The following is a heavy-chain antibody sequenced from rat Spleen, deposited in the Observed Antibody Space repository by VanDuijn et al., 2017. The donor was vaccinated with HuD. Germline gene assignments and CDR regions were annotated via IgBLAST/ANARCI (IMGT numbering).Heavy chain of an antibody. V-gene: IGHV6-6*01. CDR3: AWVHTMGITRYYFDY. Sequence: EVQVLESGGGLVQPGNSLKLSCATSGFTFSTAWMYWYRQFPEKRLEWIARIKAKSNNYATDYTESVKGRFTISRDDSKSSIYLQMNNLKEEDTAIYYCAWVHTMGITRYYFDYWGQGVMVTVSS. J-gene: IGHJ2*01. CDR2: IKAKSNNYAT. D-gene: IGHD1-9*01. CDR1: GFTFSTAW.